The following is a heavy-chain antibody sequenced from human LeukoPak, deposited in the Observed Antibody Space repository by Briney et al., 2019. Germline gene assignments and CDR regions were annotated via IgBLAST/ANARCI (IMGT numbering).Heavy chain of an antibody. D-gene: IGHD5-24*01. CDR2: INHSGST. J-gene: IGHJ4*02. V-gene: IGHV4-34*01. CDR3: ARRLSRRDGYNYGY. Sequence: SETLSLTCAVYDGSFSGYYWSWIRQSPGKGLEWIGEINHSGSTNCNPSLKSRVTISTDTSKNQFSLKLSSLTAADTAEYYCARRLSRRDGYNYGYWGQGTLVTVSS. CDR1: DGSFSGYY.